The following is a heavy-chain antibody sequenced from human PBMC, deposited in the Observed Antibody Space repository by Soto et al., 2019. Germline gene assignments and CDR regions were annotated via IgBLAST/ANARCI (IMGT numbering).Heavy chain of an antibody. D-gene: IGHD3-22*01. CDR3: AREPQGFYYDSSGFENDY. CDR2: IYYTGST. V-gene: IGHV4-30-4*01. CDR1: GGSISSGEYH. Sequence: SETLSLTCTVSGGSISSGEYHWSWIRQPPGKGLEWIGYIYYTGSTYYNPSLKSRVTMSVDTSKNQFSLSLSSVTAADTAVYYCAREPQGFYYDSSGFENDYWGQGALVTVS. J-gene: IGHJ4*02.